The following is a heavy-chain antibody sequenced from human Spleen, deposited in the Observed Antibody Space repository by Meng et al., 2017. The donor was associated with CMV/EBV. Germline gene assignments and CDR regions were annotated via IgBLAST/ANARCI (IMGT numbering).Heavy chain of an antibody. D-gene: IGHD4-23*01. CDR3: ARGGEDGGNSFIH. V-gene: IGHV1-46*01. CDR1: GDALSTYF. CDR2: NNPSSSTT. J-gene: IGHJ4*02. Sequence: CKSSGDALSTYFMHWVRQAPGQGLEWMGKNNPSSSTTRYAQRFQGRVTMTRDTSSGTVYMELKNLRSDDTALYYCARGGEDGGNSFIHWGQGTLVTVSS.